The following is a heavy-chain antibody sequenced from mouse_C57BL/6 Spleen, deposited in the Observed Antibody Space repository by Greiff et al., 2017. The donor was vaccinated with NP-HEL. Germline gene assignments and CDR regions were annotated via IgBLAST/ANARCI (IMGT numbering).Heavy chain of an antibody. Sequence: EVKLVESGEGLVKPGGSLKLSCAASGFTFSSYAMSWVRQTPEKRLEWVAYISSGGDYIYYADTVKGRFTISRDNARNTLYLQMSSLKSEDTAMYYCTRMGSSYDFDYWGQGTTLTVSS. J-gene: IGHJ2*01. V-gene: IGHV5-9-1*02. CDR3: TRMGSSYDFDY. D-gene: IGHD1-1*01. CDR1: GFTFSSYA. CDR2: ISSGGDYI.